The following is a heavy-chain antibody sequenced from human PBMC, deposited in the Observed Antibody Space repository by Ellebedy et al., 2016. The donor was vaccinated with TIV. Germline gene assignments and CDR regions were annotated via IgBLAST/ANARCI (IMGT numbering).Heavy chain of an antibody. J-gene: IGHJ4*02. CDR2: IRSSRSFI. Sequence: GESLKISCAASGFMFSSYSMHWVRQAPGKGLEWVSSIRSSRSFIYYADSVKGRFTVSRDNAKNSLYLQMNSLRAEDTAVYYCARDIYSYGYGAFDYWGQGTLVTVSS. D-gene: IGHD5-18*01. V-gene: IGHV3-21*01. CDR3: ARDIYSYGYGAFDY. CDR1: GFMFSSYS.